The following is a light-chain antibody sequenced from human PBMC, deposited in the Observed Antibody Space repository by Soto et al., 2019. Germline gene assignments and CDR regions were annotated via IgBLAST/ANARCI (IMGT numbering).Light chain of an antibody. J-gene: IGLJ1*01. CDR3: SSYTSSFTYV. CDR1: NSDVGDYNY. Sequence: QSVLTQPASVSGSPGQSITISCTGTNSDVGDYNYVSWYQQHPGKAPKLMIYDVSYRPSGVSNRFSGSKSGNTASLTISGLQVEDEADYYCSSYTSSFTYVFGTGTKLPVL. CDR2: DVS. V-gene: IGLV2-14*01.